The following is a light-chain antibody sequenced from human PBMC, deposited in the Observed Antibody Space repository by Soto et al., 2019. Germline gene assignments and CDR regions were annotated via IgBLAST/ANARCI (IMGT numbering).Light chain of an antibody. CDR1: QSVSSSY. CDR2: GAS. CDR3: QQYGSSPLT. J-gene: IGKJ1*01. Sequence: EIVVTQSPGTLSLSPGERATLSCRASQSVSSSYLAWYQQKPGQAPRLLIYGASSRATGIPDRFSGSGSGTDFTLTISRLEPEDFVVYYCQQYGSSPLTFGQGTKVEIK. V-gene: IGKV3-20*01.